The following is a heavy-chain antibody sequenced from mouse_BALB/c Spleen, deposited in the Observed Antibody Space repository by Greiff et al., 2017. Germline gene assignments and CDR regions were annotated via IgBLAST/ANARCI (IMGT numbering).Heavy chain of an antibody. Sequence: QVQLQQSGAELMKPGASVKISCKATGYTFSSYWIEWVKQRPGHGLEWIGEILPGSGSTNYNEKFKGKATFTADTSSNTAYMQLSSLTSEDSAVYYCAIAGLETFFAYWGQGTLVTVSA. J-gene: IGHJ3*01. D-gene: IGHD6-2*01. CDR2: ILPGSGST. V-gene: IGHV1-9*01. CDR3: AIAGLETFFAY. CDR1: GYTFSSYW.